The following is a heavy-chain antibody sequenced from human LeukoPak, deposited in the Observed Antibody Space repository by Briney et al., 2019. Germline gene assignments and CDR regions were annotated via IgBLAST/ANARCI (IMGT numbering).Heavy chain of an antibody. D-gene: IGHD3-10*01. CDR1: GYSISSGYY. V-gene: IGHV4-38-2*02. Sequence: SETLSLTCTVSGYSISSGYYWGWIRQPPGKGLEWIGSIYHSGSTYYNPSLKSRVTISVDTSKNQFSLKLSSVTAADTAVYYCARRSGRHWFDPWGQGTLVTVSS. J-gene: IGHJ5*02. CDR3: ARRSGRHWFDP. CDR2: IYHSGST.